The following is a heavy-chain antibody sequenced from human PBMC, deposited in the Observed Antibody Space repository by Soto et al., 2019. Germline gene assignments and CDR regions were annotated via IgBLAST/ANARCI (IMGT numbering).Heavy chain of an antibody. Sequence: QVQLVQSGAEVKEPGDSVRVSCEASGYTFTAYYIHWVRQVPGQGLEWMGWINPKFGDTTYAQDFQGRVTMTRDMFISTVYMALSRLTSDDTAIYYCARNMDYYYGPGSGNGHGVWGQGTTVTVFS. CDR2: INPKFGDT. V-gene: IGHV1-2*02. CDR3: ARNMDYYYGPGSGNGHGV. J-gene: IGHJ6*02. CDR1: GYTFTAYY. D-gene: IGHD3-10*01.